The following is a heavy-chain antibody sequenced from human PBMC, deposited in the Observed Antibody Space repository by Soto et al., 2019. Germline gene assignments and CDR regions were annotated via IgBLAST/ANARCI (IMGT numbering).Heavy chain of an antibody. CDR2: IYNAGST. CDR1: GGSVNSNGYY. Sequence: QVRLQESGPGLVNPSQTLSLTCTVSGGSVNSNGYYWSWIRQHPVKGLELIWHIYNAGSTYYNPSLENLTTISRDTSKNQFALVLTSVTAADTAVYYCARIYDFWSGHGAFEIWGQGSMVTVSS. D-gene: IGHD3-3*01. J-gene: IGHJ3*02. V-gene: IGHV4-31*01. CDR3: ARIYDFWSGHGAFEI.